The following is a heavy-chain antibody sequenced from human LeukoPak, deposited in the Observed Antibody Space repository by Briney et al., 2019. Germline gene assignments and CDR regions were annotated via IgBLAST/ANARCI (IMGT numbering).Heavy chain of an antibody. V-gene: IGHV4-61*02. CDR3: ASLSSAPGPPIDY. J-gene: IGHJ4*02. D-gene: IGHD2/OR15-2a*01. CDR2: IYTSGST. Sequence: SQTLSLTCTVSGGSISSGSYYWSWIRQPAGKGLEWIVRIYTSGSTNYNPSLKSRVTISVDTSKNQFSLTLGSVTAADTAVYYCASLSSAPGPPIDYWGQGTLVTVSS. CDR1: GGSISSGSYY.